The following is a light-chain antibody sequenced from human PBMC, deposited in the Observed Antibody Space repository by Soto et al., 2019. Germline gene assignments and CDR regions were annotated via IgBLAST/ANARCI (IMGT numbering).Light chain of an antibody. CDR3: QQYTGPTTT. Sequence: EIVWPQSPGTLPLSPGERATLSSRDSQSVSRYLAWYQQKHGQAPRIXIYDASNRETGIPARFSGSGSGTDFTLTITRLEPEDSAVYFCQQYTGPTTTFGQGTGLEIK. V-gene: IGKV3-11*01. J-gene: IGKJ5*01. CDR1: QSVSRY. CDR2: DAS.